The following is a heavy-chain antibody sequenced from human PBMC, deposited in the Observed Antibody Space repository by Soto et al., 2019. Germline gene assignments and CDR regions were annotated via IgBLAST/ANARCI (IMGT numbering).Heavy chain of an antibody. D-gene: IGHD3-10*01. CDR3: ASRRITMVRGVTDYYYGMDV. CDR1: GGTFSSYT. V-gene: IGHV1-69*02. J-gene: IGHJ6*02. Sequence: QVQLVQSGAEVKKPGSSVKVSCKASGGTFSSYTISWVRQAPGQGLEWMGRIIPILGIANYAQKFQGRVTVTAEKSTSTAYMELGSLRSEDTAVYYCASRRITMVRGVTDYYYGMDVWGQGTTVTVSS. CDR2: IIPILGIA.